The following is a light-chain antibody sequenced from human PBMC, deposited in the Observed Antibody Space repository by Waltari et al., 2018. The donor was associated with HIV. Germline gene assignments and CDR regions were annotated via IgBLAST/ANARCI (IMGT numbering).Light chain of an antibody. CDR3: QAWDANSVI. CDR1: QLADKY. Sequence: TQPPSESVSSGHTIPVTCTGDQLADKYPCWYQKKPGQPPLLLVYQGSRRPSGIPERFSASRSANTATLTIRGAQPVDEAEYFCQAWDANSVIFGGGTALSVL. CDR2: QGS. J-gene: IGLJ2*01. V-gene: IGLV3-1*01.